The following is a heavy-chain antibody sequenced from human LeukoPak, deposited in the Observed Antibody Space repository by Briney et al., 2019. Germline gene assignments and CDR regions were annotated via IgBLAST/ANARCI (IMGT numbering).Heavy chain of an antibody. J-gene: IGHJ6*02. Sequence: AGGSLRLSCAASGFTFSSYSMNWVRQAPGKGLEWVSSISSSSSYIYYADSVKGRFTISRDNAKNSLYLQMNSLRAEDTAVYYCARDRYGPYYCYGMDVWGQGTTVTVSS. D-gene: IGHD3-10*01. CDR2: ISSSSSYI. CDR3: ARDRYGPYYCYGMDV. V-gene: IGHV3-21*01. CDR1: GFTFSSYS.